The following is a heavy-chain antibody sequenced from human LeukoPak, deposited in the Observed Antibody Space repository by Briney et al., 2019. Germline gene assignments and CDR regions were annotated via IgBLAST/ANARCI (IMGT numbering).Heavy chain of an antibody. D-gene: IGHD6-19*01. CDR2: IYHSGST. CDR1: SASISTYY. Sequence: PSETLSLTCTVSSASISTYYWSWIRQPPGKGLEWIGHIYHSGSTNYNPSLTSRVTMSVDTSKSHFSLSLTSVTAADTALYYCARDIVLIAVAVRGSFDIWGQGTMVTVSS. CDR3: ARDIVLIAVAVRGSFDI. J-gene: IGHJ3*02. V-gene: IGHV4-59*01.